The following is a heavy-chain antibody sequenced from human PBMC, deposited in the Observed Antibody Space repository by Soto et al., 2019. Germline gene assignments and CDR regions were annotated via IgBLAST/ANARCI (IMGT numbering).Heavy chain of an antibody. J-gene: IGHJ6*02. CDR1: GFTFDDYT. D-gene: IGHD3-10*01. Sequence: EVQLVESGGVVVQPGGSLRLSCAASGFTFDDYTMHWVRQAPGKGLEWVSRISWDGGSTYYADSVKGRFTISRDNSKNSLYLQMNSLRTEDTALYYCAKDIWELLFGKGEVFGYGMDVWGQGTTVTVSS. CDR3: AKDIWELLFGKGEVFGYGMDV. V-gene: IGHV3-43*01. CDR2: ISWDGGST.